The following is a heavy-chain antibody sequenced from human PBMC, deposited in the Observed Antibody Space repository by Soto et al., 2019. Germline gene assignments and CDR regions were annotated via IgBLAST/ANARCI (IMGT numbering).Heavy chain of an antibody. Sequence: GESLKISCKGSGYSFTSYWISWVRQMPGKGLEWMGRIDPSDSYTNYSPSFQGHVTTSADKSISTAYLQWSSLKASDTAMYYCARLVSGYEGYYFDYWGQRXLVTVYS. CDR2: IDPSDSYT. J-gene: IGHJ4*02. CDR3: ARLVSGYEGYYFDY. CDR1: GYSFTSYW. V-gene: IGHV5-10-1*01. D-gene: IGHD5-12*01.